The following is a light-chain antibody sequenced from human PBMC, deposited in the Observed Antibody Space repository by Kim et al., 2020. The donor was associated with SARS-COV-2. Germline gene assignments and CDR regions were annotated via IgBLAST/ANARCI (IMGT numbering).Light chain of an antibody. CDR2: KAS. CDR3: QQYDNY. J-gene: IGKJ2*01. CDR1: QRNSMW. V-gene: IGKV1-5*03. Sequence: CTWSGYVGDNVLIHFRASQRNSMWSAWYQQRPGRAPKRLISKASSVQSVVPARVSGSGSGIEFTLTISSLQPDDFGTYYSQQYDNYFGQGTKLEI.